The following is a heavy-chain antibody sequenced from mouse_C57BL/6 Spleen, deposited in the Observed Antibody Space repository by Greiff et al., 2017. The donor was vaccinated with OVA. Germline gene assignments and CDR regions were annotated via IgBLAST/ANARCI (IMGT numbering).Heavy chain of an antibody. CDR1: GFSFNTYA. CDR3: VRRGDGYYFFNY. D-gene: IGHD2-3*01. CDR2: IRSKSNNYAT. Sequence: EVQLVESGGGLVQPKGSLKLSCAASGFSFNTYAMNWVRQAPGKGLEWVARIRSKSNNYATYYADSVKDRFTISRDDSESMLYLQINDLKTEDTAMYNCVRRGDGYYFFNYWGKGTTLTVSS. V-gene: IGHV10-1*01. J-gene: IGHJ2*01.